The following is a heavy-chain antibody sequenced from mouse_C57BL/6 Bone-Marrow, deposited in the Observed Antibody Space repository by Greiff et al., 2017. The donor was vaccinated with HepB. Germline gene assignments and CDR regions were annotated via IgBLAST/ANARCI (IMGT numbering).Heavy chain of an antibody. J-gene: IGHJ2*01. Sequence: DVKLVESGGGLVQPGESLKLSCESNEYEFPSHDMSWVRKTPEKRLELVAAINSDGGSTYYPDTMERRFIISRDNTKKTLYLQMSTLRSEDTALYYCARRECYVPFDYWGQGTTLTVSS. V-gene: IGHV5-2*03. D-gene: IGHD1-1*01. CDR1: EYEFPSHD. CDR3: ARRECYVPFDY. CDR2: INSDGGST.